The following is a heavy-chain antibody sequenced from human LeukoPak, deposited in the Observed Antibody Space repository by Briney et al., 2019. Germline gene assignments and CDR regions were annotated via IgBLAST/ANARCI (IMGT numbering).Heavy chain of an antibody. J-gene: IGHJ3*02. CDR3: ARDKAGGGWFSGAFDI. CDR2: IHYDGSFI. Sequence: GGSLRLSCAASGFTFSSFSMYWVRQAPGKWLVWVSRIHYDGSFISYADSVKGRFTISRDNAKNSLYLQMNSLRAEDTAVYYCARDKAGGGWFSGAFDIWGQGTMVTVSS. V-gene: IGHV3-74*01. D-gene: IGHD6-19*01. CDR1: GFTFSSFS.